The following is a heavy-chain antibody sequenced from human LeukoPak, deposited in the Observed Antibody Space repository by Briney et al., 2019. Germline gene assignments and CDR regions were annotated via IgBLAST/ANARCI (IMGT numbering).Heavy chain of an antibody. Sequence: SETLSLTCTVSGYSISSGYYWGWIRQPPGRGLEWIASIYYRGSTHYNPSLASLKSRVTISGDTSKNQFSLKLSSVTAADTAVYYCARYREVGATVDYWGQGTLVTVSS. D-gene: IGHD1-26*01. CDR3: ARYREVGATVDY. CDR2: IYYRGST. J-gene: IGHJ4*02. V-gene: IGHV4-38-2*02. CDR1: GYSISSGYY.